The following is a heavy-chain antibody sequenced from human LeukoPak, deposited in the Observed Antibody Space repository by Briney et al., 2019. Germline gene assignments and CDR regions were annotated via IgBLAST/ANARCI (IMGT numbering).Heavy chain of an antibody. CDR3: ATDHMAAVAGTSNYYYYGMDV. Sequence: ASVKVSCKVSGYTLTELSMHWVRQAPGKGLKWMGGFDPEDGETIYAQKFQGRVTMTEDTSTDTAYMELSSLRSEDTAVYYCATDHMAAVAGTSNYYYYGMDVWGQGTTVTVSS. V-gene: IGHV1-24*01. CDR1: GYTLTELS. CDR2: FDPEDGET. J-gene: IGHJ6*02. D-gene: IGHD6-19*01.